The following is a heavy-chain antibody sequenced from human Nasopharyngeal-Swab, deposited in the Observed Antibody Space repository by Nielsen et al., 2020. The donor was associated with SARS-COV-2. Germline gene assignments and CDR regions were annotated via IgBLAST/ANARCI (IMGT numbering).Heavy chain of an antibody. Sequence: GESPKINCEASGFNFSSYAMHWVRQAPGKGLEWVAVISYDGSNKYYADSVKGRFTISRDNSKNTLYLQMNSLRAEDTTVYYCARAHSGSYFGAFDVWGQGTMVTVSS. D-gene: IGHD1-26*01. CDR3: ARAHSGSYFGAFDV. CDR2: ISYDGSNK. V-gene: IGHV3-30*04. J-gene: IGHJ3*01. CDR1: GFNFSSYA.